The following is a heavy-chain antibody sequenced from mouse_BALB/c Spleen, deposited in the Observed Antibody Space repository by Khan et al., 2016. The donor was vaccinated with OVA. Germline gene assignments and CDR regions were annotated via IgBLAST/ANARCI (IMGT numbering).Heavy chain of an antibody. D-gene: IGHD1-2*01. Sequence: VQLQESGAELARPGASVKLSCKASGYTFTDYYINWVKQRTGQGREWIGEISPGSGDTYYNERVKGKATLTADKSSSTAYMKLSSLTSEASAVYFCARRTSFGYTFAYWRQAPLVTVSA. J-gene: IGHJ3*01. V-gene: IGHV1-77*01. CDR2: ISPGSGDT. CDR3: ARRTSFGYTFAY. CDR1: GYTFTDYY.